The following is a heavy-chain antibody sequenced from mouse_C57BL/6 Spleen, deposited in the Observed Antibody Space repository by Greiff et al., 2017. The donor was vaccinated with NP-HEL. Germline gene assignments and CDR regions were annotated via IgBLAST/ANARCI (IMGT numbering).Heavy chain of an antibody. CDR3: ARRSIYDGYFYYFDY. D-gene: IGHD2-3*01. CDR1: GYAFSSSW. J-gene: IGHJ2*01. CDR2: IYPGDGDT. Sequence: VQLQQSGPELVKPGASVKISCKASGYAFSSSWMNWVKQRPGKGLEWIGRIYPGDGDTNYNGKFKGKATLTADKSSSTAYMQLSSLTSEDSAVYFCARRSIYDGYFYYFDYWGQGTTLTVSS. V-gene: IGHV1-82*01.